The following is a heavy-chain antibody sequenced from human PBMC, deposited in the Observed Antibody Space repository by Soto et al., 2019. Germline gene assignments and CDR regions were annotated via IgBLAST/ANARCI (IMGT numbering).Heavy chain of an antibody. Sequence: ASVKVSCKASGYTFTGYYMHWVRQAPGKGLEWMGWFDPEDGETNYAQKFQGRVTMTEDTSTDTAYMELSSLRSEDTAVYYCATAPNDFWSGPPLDYWGQGTLVTVS. CDR1: GYTFTGYY. D-gene: IGHD3-3*01. CDR2: FDPEDGET. J-gene: IGHJ4*02. CDR3: ATAPNDFWSGPPLDY. V-gene: IGHV1-24*01.